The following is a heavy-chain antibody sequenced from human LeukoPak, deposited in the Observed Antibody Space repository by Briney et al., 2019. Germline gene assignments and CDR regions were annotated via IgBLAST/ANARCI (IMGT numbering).Heavy chain of an antibody. CDR1: GFTFSNYW. J-gene: IGHJ4*02. Sequence: PGGSLSLSCAASGFTFSNYWVHWVRQAPGKGLVWVSRINRDGSTTNSADSVKGRFTVSRDNAKNTLNLQMNSLRAEDTAVYYCARDKKSGESSEIDYWGQGTLVTVSS. CDR3: ARDKKSGESSEIDY. V-gene: IGHV3-74*01. CDR2: INRDGSTT. D-gene: IGHD3-10*01.